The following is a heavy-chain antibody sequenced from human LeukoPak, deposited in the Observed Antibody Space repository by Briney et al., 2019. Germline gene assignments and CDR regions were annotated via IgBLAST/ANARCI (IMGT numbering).Heavy chain of an antibody. Sequence: ASVKVSCKASGYTFTSYAMHWVRQAPGQRLEWMGWINAGNGNTKYSQRFQGRVTITRDTSASTAYMELSSLRSEDTAVYYCARWWRGLSLFDYWGQGTLVTVSS. CDR3: ARWWRGLSLFDY. CDR1: GYTFTSYA. J-gene: IGHJ4*02. D-gene: IGHD2-21*01. V-gene: IGHV1-3*01. CDR2: INAGNGNT.